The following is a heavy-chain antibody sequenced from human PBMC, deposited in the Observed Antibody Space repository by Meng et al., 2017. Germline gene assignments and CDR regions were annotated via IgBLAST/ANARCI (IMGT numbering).Heavy chain of an antibody. J-gene: IGHJ4*02. CDR1: GFTFSSYW. CDR3: ARDRLVPRGGAMASDY. Sequence: LSLTCAASGFTFSSYWMSWVRQAPGKGLEWVANIKQDGSAKYYVDSVKGRFTISRDNAKNSLYLQMNSLRAEDTAVYYCARDRLVPRGGAMASDYWGQGTLVTVSS. CDR2: IKQDGSAK. V-gene: IGHV3-7*01. D-gene: IGHD3-16*01.